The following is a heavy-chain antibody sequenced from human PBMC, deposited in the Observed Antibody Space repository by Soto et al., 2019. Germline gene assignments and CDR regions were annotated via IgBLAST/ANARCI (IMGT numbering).Heavy chain of an antibody. J-gene: IGHJ6*03. CDR2: IYYSGST. Sequence: SETLSLTCTVSGGSISSSSYYWGWIRQPPGKGLEWIGSIYYSGSTYYNPSLKSRVTISVDTSKNQFSLKLSSVTAADTAVYYCARPGAQYPRSSTHYYMDVWGKGTTVTVSS. V-gene: IGHV4-39*01. CDR1: GGSISSSSYY. CDR3: ARPGAQYPRSSTHYYMDV. D-gene: IGHD2-2*01.